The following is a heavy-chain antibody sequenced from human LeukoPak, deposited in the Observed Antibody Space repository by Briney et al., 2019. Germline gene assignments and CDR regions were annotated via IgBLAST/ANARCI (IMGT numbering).Heavy chain of an antibody. V-gene: IGHV4-34*01. J-gene: IGHJ3*02. CDR1: GGSFSGYY. CDR3: ARSRGAVAGWSFDI. D-gene: IGHD6-19*01. CDR2: INHSGST. Sequence: SETLSLTCAVYGGSFSGYYWSWIRQPPGKGLEWIGEINHSGSTNYNPSLKSRVTMSVDKSKNHFSLKLTSVTAADTAVYYCARSRGAVAGWSFDIWGQGTVVTVSS.